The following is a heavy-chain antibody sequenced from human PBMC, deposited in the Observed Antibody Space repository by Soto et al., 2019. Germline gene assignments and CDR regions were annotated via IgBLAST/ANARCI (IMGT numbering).Heavy chain of an antibody. D-gene: IGHD3-10*01. V-gene: IGHV3-21*02. CDR1: GFTFSSYT. Sequence: EVQLVESGGDLVKPGGSLRLSCAASGFTFSSYTMNWVRQAPGKGLEWVPSISSTRYIYYADSVQGRFTISKDNAKSSLYLQMNSLRAEDTAVYFCARDWGRGLLDNWGQGTLVTVSS. J-gene: IGHJ4*02. CDR2: ISSTRYI. CDR3: ARDWGRGLLDN.